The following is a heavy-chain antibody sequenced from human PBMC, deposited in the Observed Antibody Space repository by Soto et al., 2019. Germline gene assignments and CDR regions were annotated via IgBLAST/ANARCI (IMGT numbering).Heavy chain of an antibody. Sequence: VASVKVSCKASGGTFSSYAISWVRQAPGQGLEWMGGIIPIFGTANYAQKFQGRVTITADESTSTAYMELSSLRSEDTAVYYCARGYSSSPWGDYWGQGTAVTVSS. CDR1: GGTFSSYA. CDR2: IIPIFGTA. V-gene: IGHV1-69*13. J-gene: IGHJ4*02. CDR3: ARGYSSSPWGDY. D-gene: IGHD6-6*01.